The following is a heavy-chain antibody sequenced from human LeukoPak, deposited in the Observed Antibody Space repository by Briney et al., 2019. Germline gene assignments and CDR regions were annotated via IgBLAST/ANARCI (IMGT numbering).Heavy chain of an antibody. V-gene: IGHV4-59*08. CDR3: ARKTYYDNRLLFAF. Sequence: SETLSLTCAVSGDSISGSYWSWIRQPPGKGLEWIGFLSYSGTTSYNPSLKSRLTISGDTSRNQFSLKLDSVTAADTAVYYCARKTYYDNRLLFAFWGQGILVTRPS. CDR2: LSYSGTT. CDR1: GDSISGSY. D-gene: IGHD3-22*01. J-gene: IGHJ4*02.